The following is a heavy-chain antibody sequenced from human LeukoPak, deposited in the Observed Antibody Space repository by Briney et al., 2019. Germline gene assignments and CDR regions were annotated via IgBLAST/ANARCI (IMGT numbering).Heavy chain of an antibody. J-gene: IGHJ6*02. CDR2: MNPNSGNT. V-gene: IGHV1-8*01. Sequence: ASVKVSCKASGYTFTSYDINWVRQATGRGLEWMGWMNPNSGNTGYAQKFQGRVTMTRNTSISTAYMELSSLRSEDTAVYYCASPTPELTGNYYYGMDVWGQGTTVTVSS. CDR1: GYTFTSYD. CDR3: ASPTPELTGNYYYGMDV. D-gene: IGHD7-27*01.